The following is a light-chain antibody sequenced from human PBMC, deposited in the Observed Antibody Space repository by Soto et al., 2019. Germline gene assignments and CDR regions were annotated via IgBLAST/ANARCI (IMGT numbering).Light chain of an antibody. Sequence: DIEMTQSPATLSASVGERATISCRASQSIGTWLAWYHQKPGKAPKLLIYDASSLASGVPSRFSGSGSGTEFTLTISSLQPDDFATYYCQQYNSYSWTFGQGTKVDI. V-gene: IGKV1-5*01. CDR2: DAS. J-gene: IGKJ1*01. CDR1: QSIGTW. CDR3: QQYNSYSWT.